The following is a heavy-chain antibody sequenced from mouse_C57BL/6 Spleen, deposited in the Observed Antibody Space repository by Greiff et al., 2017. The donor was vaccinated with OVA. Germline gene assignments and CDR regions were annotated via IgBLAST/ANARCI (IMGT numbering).Heavy chain of an antibody. D-gene: IGHD2-3*01. CDR2: IDPETGGT. CDR3: TRSDGYPWAY. Sequence: VQLVESGAELVRPGASVTLSCKASGYTFTDYEMHWVKQTPVHGLEWIGAIDPETGGTAYNQKFKGKAILTADKSSSTAYMELRSLTSEDSAVYYCTRSDGYPWAYWGQGTLVTVSA. J-gene: IGHJ3*01. V-gene: IGHV1-15*01. CDR1: GYTFTDYE.